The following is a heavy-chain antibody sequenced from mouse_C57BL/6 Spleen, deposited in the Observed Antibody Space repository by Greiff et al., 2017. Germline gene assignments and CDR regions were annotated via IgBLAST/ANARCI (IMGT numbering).Heavy chain of an antibody. CDR2: IDPETGGT. CDR1: GYTFTDYE. J-gene: IGHJ2*01. Sequence: QVQLQQSGAELVRPGASVTLSCKASGYTFTDYEMHWVKQTPVHGLEWIGAIDPETGGTASNQKFKGKAILTADKSSSTAYMELRSLTSEDAAVYYCTNHYCGSSYGDWGKGTTLTVAS. CDR3: TNHYCGSSYGD. D-gene: IGHD1-1*01. V-gene: IGHV1-15*01.